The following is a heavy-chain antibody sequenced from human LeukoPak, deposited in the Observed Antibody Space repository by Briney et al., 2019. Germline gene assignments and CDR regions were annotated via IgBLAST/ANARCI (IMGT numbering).Heavy chain of an antibody. J-gene: IGHJ5*02. Sequence: SVKVSCKASGGTFSSYAISWVRQAPGQGLEWMGGIIPIFGTANYAQKFQGRVTITADESTSTAYMELSSLRSEDTAVYYCARGAPPRIVGATNWFDPWGQGTLVTVSS. CDR1: GGTFSSYA. CDR3: ARGAPPRIVGATNWFDP. V-gene: IGHV1-69*13. CDR2: IIPIFGTA. D-gene: IGHD1-26*01.